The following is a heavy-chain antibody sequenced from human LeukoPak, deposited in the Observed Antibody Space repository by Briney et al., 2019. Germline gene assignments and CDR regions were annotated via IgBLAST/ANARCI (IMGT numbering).Heavy chain of an antibody. CDR2: ISSSGSTI. J-gene: IGHJ4*02. CDR3: ARVRIVVPRGKYFDY. CDR1: GFTFSSYE. Sequence: GGSLRLSCAASGFTFSSYEMNWVRQAPGKGLEWVSYISSSGSTIYYADSVKGRFTISRDNAKNSLYLQMNSLRAEDTAVYYCARVRIVVPRGKYFDYRGQGTLVTVSS. V-gene: IGHV3-48*03. D-gene: IGHD3-22*01.